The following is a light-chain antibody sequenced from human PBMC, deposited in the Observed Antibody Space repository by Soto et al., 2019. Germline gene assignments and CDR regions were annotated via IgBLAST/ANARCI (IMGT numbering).Light chain of an antibody. V-gene: IGKV1-5*01. CDR1: QSVSTY. CDR3: QHYSSRVLS. CDR2: GGS. Sequence: DIQMTQSPSTLSASVGDRVTFACRASQSVSTYLTWYQQKAGKAPKLLICGGSTVQTGVPSRFSGSGSGTEFTVTISSLQPDDLAPYYLQHYSSRVLSFGQGTKLQIK. J-gene: IGKJ2*03.